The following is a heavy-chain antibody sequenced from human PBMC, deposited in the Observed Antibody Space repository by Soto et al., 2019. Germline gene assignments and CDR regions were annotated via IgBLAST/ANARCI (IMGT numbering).Heavy chain of an antibody. CDR1: GFTFSSYG. CDR2: IWYDGSNK. CDR3: ARDGDVNTGFGKDY. Sequence: GGSLRLSCAASGFTFSSYGMHWVRQAPGKGLEWVAVIWYDGSNKYYADSVKGRFTISRDNSKNTLYLQMNSLRAEDTAVYYCARDGDVNTGFGKDYWGQGTLVTVSS. D-gene: IGHD3-16*01. J-gene: IGHJ4*02. V-gene: IGHV3-33*01.